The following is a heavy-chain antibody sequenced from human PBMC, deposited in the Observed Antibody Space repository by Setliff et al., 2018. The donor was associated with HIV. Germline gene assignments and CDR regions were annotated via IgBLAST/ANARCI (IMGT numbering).Heavy chain of an antibody. V-gene: IGHV4-4*09. CDR1: GGSIGGYS. J-gene: IGHJ4*02. CDR2: IYPSTSA. CDR3: ARRPTVRGFGRYYFDY. Sequence: SETLSLTCSVSGGSIGGYSWGWIRQSPGKGLEWIGYIYPSTSANYNPSLKSRVRILLDTSKNQFSLRLTSVTAADTAVYFCARRPTVRGFGRYYFDYWGQGTLVTVSS. D-gene: IGHD3-10*01.